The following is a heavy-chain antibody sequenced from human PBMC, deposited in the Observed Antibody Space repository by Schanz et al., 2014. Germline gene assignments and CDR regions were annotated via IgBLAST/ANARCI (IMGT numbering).Heavy chain of an antibody. Sequence: VQLVESGGGVVRPGGSLRLSCAASGFSVGNKYMNWVRQAPGKGLEWVAVIWYDGSNKYYADSVKGRFTISRDNSKNTLFLQMSSLRVDDMAVYYCGRAGTGMAGWYFELWGRGTLXTVSS. J-gene: IGHJ2*01. CDR3: GRAGTGMAGWYFEL. V-gene: IGHV3-33*08. CDR1: GFSVGNKY. D-gene: IGHD5-18*01. CDR2: IWYDGSNK.